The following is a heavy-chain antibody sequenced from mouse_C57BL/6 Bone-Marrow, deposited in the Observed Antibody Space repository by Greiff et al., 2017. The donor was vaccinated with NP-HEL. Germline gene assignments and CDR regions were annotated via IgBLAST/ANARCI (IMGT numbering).Heavy chain of an antibody. V-gene: IGHV1-18*01. CDR3: ARGWCWYFDV. J-gene: IGHJ1*03. D-gene: IGHD1-1*02. CDR1: GYTFTDYN. CDR2: INPNNGGT. Sequence: EVQLQQSGPELVKPGASVKIPCKASGYTFTDYNMDWVKQSHGKSLEWIGDINPNNGGTIYNQKFKGKATLTVDQSSSTAYMELRSLTSEDTAVYCGARGWCWYFDVWGTGTTVTVSS.